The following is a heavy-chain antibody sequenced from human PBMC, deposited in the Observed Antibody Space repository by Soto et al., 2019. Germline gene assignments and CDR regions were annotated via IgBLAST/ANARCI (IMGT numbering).Heavy chain of an antibody. Sequence: GSLRLSCAASGFTFSHYAMSWVRQAPGKGLEWVSTIIAGGGDTYYAESVKGRFTVSRDNAKNSLYLQMNSLRVEDTAVYYCARPTDYYDSRGAPGYWGQGTLVTAPQ. CDR1: GFTFSHYA. CDR2: IIAGGGDT. CDR3: ARPTDYYDSRGAPGY. V-gene: IGHV3-23*01. D-gene: IGHD3-22*01. J-gene: IGHJ4*02.